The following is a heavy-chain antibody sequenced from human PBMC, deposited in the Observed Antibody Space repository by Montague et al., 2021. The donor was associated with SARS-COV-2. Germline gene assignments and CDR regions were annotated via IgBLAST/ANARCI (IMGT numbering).Heavy chain of an antibody. V-gene: IGHV4-31*03. D-gene: IGHD6-19*01. J-gene: IGHJ6*02. Sequence: TLSLTCTVSGGSISAGYYWTWIRQIPGKGLEWIGYIYYSGSTYYNPSLKSRVIMSIDTSKHQFSLKVSSVTAADTATYFCASAIAVADTHYYYGMDVWGQGTTVTVSS. CDR2: IYYSGST. CDR1: GGSISAGYY. CDR3: ASAIAVADTHYYYGMDV.